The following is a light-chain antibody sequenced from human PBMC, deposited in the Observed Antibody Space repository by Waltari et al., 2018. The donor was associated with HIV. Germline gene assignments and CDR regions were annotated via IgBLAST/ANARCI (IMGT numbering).Light chain of an antibody. CDR1: RSNIGSNT. CDR2: CNH. J-gene: IGLJ3*02. Sequence: QSVLTQPPSASGTTGQRVIISCSGIRSNIGSNTVTWDQQFSGAAPPLLILCNHPRPAAVPDRFSRSKSGSAASLAISGLKSEDEADYHCATWDDALSGPVFGAGTKLTV. V-gene: IGLV1-44*01. CDR3: ATWDDALSGPV.